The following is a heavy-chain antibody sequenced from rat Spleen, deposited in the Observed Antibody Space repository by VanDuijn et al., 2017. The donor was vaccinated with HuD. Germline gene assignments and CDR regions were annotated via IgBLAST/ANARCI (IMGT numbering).Heavy chain of an antibody. V-gene: IGHV5-17*01. D-gene: IGHD1-6*01. Sequence: EVQLVESDGGLVQPGRSLKLSCAASGFTFSDYAMAWVRQAPKKGLEWVATIIYDGSSTYYRDSVKGRFTISRDNAKSTLYLQMDSLRSEDTATYYCARHALMYTTDPFAYWGQGTLVTVSS. CDR3: ARHALMYTTDPFAY. J-gene: IGHJ3*01. CDR1: GFTFSDYA. CDR2: IIYDGSST.